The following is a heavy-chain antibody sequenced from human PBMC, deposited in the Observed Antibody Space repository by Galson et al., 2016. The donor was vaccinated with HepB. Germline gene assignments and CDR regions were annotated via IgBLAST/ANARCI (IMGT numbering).Heavy chain of an antibody. CDR1: GFTFSTYA. Sequence: SLRLSCAASGFTFSTYAMNWVRQAPGKGLEWVSGISDSGDRTYYADSVKGRFTISRDNSMKTLNLHMNSLRAEDTAVYYCAKDPGRRFLEGSDYWGQGTLVTVSS. V-gene: IGHV3-23*01. CDR2: ISDSGDRT. J-gene: IGHJ4*02. D-gene: IGHD3-3*01. CDR3: AKDPGRRFLEGSDY.